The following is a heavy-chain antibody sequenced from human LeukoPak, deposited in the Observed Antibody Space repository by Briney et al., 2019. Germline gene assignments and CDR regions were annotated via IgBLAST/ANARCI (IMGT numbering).Heavy chain of an antibody. J-gene: IGHJ6*02. CDR1: GGSFSGYY. V-gene: IGHV4-34*01. Sequence: SETLSLTCAVYGGSFSGYYWSWIRQPPGKGLEWIGEINHSGSTNYSPSLKSRVTISVDTSKNQFSLKLSSVTVADTAVYYCARWGSGLYYYYGMDVWGQGTTVTVSS. CDR2: INHSGST. CDR3: ARWGSGLYYYYGMDV. D-gene: IGHD6-25*01.